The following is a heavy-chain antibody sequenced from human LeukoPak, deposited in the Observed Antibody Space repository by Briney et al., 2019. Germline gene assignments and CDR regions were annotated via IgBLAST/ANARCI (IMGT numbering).Heavy chain of an antibody. CDR1: GGSISSYY. J-gene: IGHJ5*02. V-gene: IGHV4-59*01. CDR3: VRDPGDGYTPGWFDP. D-gene: IGHD5-24*01. CDR2: IYYSGST. Sequence: SETLSLTCTVSGGSISSYYWSWIRQPPGKGLEWIGYIYYSGSTNYNPSLKSRVTISVDTSKNQFSLKLSSVTAADTAVYYCVRDPGDGYTPGWFDPWGQGTLVTVSS.